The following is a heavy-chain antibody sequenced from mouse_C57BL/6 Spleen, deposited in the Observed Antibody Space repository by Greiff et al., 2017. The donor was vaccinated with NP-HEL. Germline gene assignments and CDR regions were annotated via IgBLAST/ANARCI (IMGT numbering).Heavy chain of an antibody. D-gene: IGHD1-1*01. CDR3: ARGGSNPYYYAMDY. CDR2: IYPGGGYT. Sequence: QVQLQQSGAELVRPGTSVKMSCKASGYTFTNYWIGWAKQRPGHGLEWIGDIYPGGGYTNYNEKFKGKATLTADKSSSTAYMQFSSLTSEDSAIYYCARGGSNPYYYAMDYWGQGTSVTVSS. V-gene: IGHV1-63*01. J-gene: IGHJ4*01. CDR1: GYTFTNYW.